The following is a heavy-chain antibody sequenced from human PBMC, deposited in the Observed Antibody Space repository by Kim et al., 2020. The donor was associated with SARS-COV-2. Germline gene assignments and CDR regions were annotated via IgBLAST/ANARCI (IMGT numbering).Heavy chain of an antibody. CDR2: P. Sequence: PTYVQGFTGRFVFSLETSVSTAYLQISSVKTEDTAMYYCARDSGYDGPFDSWGQGTLVTVSS. J-gene: IGHJ4*02. D-gene: IGHD5-12*01. V-gene: IGHV7-4-1*02. CDR3: ARDSGYDGPFDS.